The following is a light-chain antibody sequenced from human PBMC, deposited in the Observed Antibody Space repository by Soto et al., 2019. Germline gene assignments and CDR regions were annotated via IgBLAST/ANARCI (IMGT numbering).Light chain of an antibody. CDR1: QGISTY. CDR3: QQSYRTPYT. V-gene: IGKV1-39*01. CDR2: DAS. Sequence: DIQMTQSPSSLSASVGDRVTSTCRASQGISTYLVWYQQRQGRAPKLLIYDASSLLSGVPSRFSGSGSGTDFTLTISSLQSEDFATYYCQQSYRTPYTFGQGTKLETK. J-gene: IGKJ2*01.